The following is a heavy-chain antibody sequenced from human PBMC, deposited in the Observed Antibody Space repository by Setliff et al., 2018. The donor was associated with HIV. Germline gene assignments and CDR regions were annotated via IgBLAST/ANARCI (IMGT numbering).Heavy chain of an antibody. CDR3: ARGGREYGVNYYYYYMDV. J-gene: IGHJ6*03. D-gene: IGHD3-10*01. Sequence: SETLSLTCTVSGGSISNGYYYWSWIRQPAGKGLEWIGHIYTSGSTKYNPSLKSRVTISVDTSKNQFSLKLSSVTAADAAVYYCARGGREYGVNYYYYYMDVWGRGTTVTVSS. CDR2: IYTSGST. CDR1: GGSISNGYYY. V-gene: IGHV4-61*09.